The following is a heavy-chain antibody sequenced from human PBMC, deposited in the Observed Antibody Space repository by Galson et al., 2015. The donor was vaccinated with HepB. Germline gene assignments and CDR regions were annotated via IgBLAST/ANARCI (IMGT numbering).Heavy chain of an antibody. CDR1: GFSISTYW. CDR3: TRRAGVL. CDR2: IKPDGSEN. D-gene: IGHD3-10*01. V-gene: IGHV3-7*01. J-gene: IGHJ4*02. Sequence: SLRLSCAVSGFSISTYWMTWVRQAPGKGLESVAHIKPDGSENYYVDSVKGRFTISRDNARNSLYLQMNSLRAEDTAVYFCTRRAGVLWGQGTLVTVSS.